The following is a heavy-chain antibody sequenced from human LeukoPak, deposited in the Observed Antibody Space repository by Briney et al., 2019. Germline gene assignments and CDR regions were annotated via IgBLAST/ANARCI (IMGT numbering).Heavy chain of an antibody. V-gene: IGHV3-23*01. Sequence: PGGSLRLSCAASGFTFNSYAMYWVRQAPGKGLEWVSGIFGSGGSAHYADSVKGRFTISRDNSKNTLYLQMNSLRAEDTAVYYRAKLPRYYYDSSGLYYFDYWGQGTLVTVSS. CDR3: AKLPRYYYDSSGLYYFDY. D-gene: IGHD3-22*01. CDR2: IFGSGGSA. CDR1: GFTFNSYA. J-gene: IGHJ4*02.